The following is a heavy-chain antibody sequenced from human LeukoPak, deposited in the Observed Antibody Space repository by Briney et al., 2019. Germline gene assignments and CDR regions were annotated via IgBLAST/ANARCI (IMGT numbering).Heavy chain of an antibody. CDR1: GFTFSSYG. CDR3: AKRMIKGIAARRGAFDI. CDR2: IRYDGSNK. J-gene: IGHJ3*02. D-gene: IGHD6-6*01. Sequence: GGSLRLSCAASGFTFSSYGMHWVRQAPGKGLEWVAFIRYDGSNKYYADSVKGRFTISRDNSKNTLYLQMNSLRAEDTAVYYCAKRMIKGIAARRGAFDIWGQGTMVTVSS. V-gene: IGHV3-30*02.